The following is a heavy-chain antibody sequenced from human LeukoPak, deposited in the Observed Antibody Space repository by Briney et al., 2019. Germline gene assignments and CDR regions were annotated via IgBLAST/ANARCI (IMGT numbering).Heavy chain of an antibody. CDR1: GNSLRDTS. V-gene: IGHV1-24*01. Sequence: ASVKVSCKVSGNSLRDTSIHWVRQAPGQWLEWMGGFEPEDGEPIFAQTFQGRLSMTEDTSTDTAHMELSSLTVEDTAVYYCATADKWEPLDYWGQGTLVTVSS. CDR2: FEPEDGEP. CDR3: ATADKWEPLDY. J-gene: IGHJ4*02. D-gene: IGHD1-26*01.